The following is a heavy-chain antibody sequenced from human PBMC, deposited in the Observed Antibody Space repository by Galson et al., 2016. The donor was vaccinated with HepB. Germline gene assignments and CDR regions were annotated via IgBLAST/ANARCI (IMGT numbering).Heavy chain of an antibody. J-gene: IGHJ4*02. CDR3: AKGVTGTFDYLLSQ. CDR2: TSHDGSSE. Sequence: SLRLSCAGAGFIFSDFGIHWVRQAPGKGLEWVAATSHDGSSELYADSVKGRSTIFKDQSKNILYLQMNNLGAGDTAVYYCAKGVTGTFDYLLSQWGQGTLVTVSS. CDR1: GFIFSDFG. V-gene: IGHV3-30*18. D-gene: IGHD3-9*01.